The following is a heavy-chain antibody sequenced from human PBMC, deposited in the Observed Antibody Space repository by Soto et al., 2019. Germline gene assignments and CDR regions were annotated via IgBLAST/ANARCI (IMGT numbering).Heavy chain of an antibody. D-gene: IGHD1-7*01. CDR2: INHSGST. CDR3: ARGWNYGGNL. V-gene: IGHV4-34*01. J-gene: IGHJ5*02. CDR1: GGSFSGYY. Sequence: SETLSLTCAVYGGSFSGYYWSWIRQPPGKGLEWIGEINHSGSTNYNPSLKSRVTISVDTSKNQFSLKLSSVTAADTAVYYCARGWNYGGNLWGQGTLVTVSS.